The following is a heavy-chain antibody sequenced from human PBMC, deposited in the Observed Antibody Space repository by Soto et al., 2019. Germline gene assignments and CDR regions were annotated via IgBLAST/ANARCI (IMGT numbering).Heavy chain of an antibody. CDR3: AKDGRRWDLPADY. Sequence: GGSLRLSCAASGFTFSSYAMSWVRQAPGKGLEWVSAISGGGGSTYYADSVKGRFTISRDNSKNTLYLQMNSLRAEDTALYYCAKDGRRWDLPADYWGQGALVTVSS. D-gene: IGHD1-26*01. CDR2: ISGGGGST. J-gene: IGHJ4*02. V-gene: IGHV3-23*01. CDR1: GFTFSSYA.